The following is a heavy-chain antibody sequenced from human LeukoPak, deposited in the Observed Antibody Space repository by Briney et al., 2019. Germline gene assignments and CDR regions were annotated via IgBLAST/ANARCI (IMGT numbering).Heavy chain of an antibody. V-gene: IGHV3-48*02. J-gene: IGHJ3*02. Sequence: GGSLRLSCAASGFTLSSYRMNWVRQAPGKGLEWVSYIRSSSSTIYYADSVKGRFTISSDNAKNSLYLQMDTLRDEDTAVYFCARDSGYAFDTWGQGTMVTVSS. CDR3: ARDSGYAFDT. D-gene: IGHD2-15*01. CDR2: IRSSSSTI. CDR1: GFTLSSYR.